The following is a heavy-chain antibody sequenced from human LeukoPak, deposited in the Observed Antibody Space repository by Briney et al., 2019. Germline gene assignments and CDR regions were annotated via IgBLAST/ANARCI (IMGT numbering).Heavy chain of an antibody. J-gene: IGHJ4*02. D-gene: IGHD5-18*01. CDR1: GGSISSYY. CDR3: ARIRGYSYVADY. Sequence: SETLSLTCTVSGGSISSYYWSWIRQPPGKGLEWIGYIYYSGSTNYNPSLKSRVTISVDTSRNQFSLELSSVTAADTAVYYCARIRGYSYVADYWGQGTLVTVSS. CDR2: IYYSGST. V-gene: IGHV4-59*08.